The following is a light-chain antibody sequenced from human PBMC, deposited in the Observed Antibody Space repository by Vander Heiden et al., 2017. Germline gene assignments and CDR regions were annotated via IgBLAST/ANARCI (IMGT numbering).Light chain of an antibody. CDR2: VGS. Sequence: DIVMTQSPLSLPVTPGEPASISCRSSQSLMHSNGYNYLDWYLQKPGQSPQLLIYVGSNRASGVPDRFSGSGSGPDFPLILPILHTSYLFFFSFLPALHPPLPFGQGPRLEI. J-gene: IGKJ5*01. V-gene: IGKV2-28*01. CDR3: LPALHPPLP. CDR1: QSLMHSNGYNY.